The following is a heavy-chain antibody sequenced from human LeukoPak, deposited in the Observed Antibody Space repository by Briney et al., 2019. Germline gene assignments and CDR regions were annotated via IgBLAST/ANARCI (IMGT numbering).Heavy chain of an antibody. CDR3: ARDQGSGWANFDY. Sequence: GASVKVSCKASGGTFSSYAISWVRQAPGQGLEWMGRIIPILGIANYAQKFQGRVTITADKSTSTAYMELSSLRSEDTAVYYCARDQGSGWANFDYWGQGTLVTVSS. CDR2: IIPILGIA. V-gene: IGHV1-69*04. CDR1: GGTFSSYA. D-gene: IGHD6-19*01. J-gene: IGHJ4*02.